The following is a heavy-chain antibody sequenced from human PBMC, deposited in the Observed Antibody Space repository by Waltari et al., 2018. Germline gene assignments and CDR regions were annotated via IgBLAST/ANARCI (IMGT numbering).Heavy chain of an antibody. CDR1: GFRFRVYG. J-gene: IGHJ6*02. CDR2: ISHEGRKE. CDR3: AKADGNPWNFEYYGMDV. D-gene: IGHD3-16*01. V-gene: IGHV3-30*18. Sequence: QVHLMESGGGVVQPGRSLRLSCAASGFRFRVYGLHWVRQAPGKGLEWVAVISHEGRKEYYGDAVKGRFNISRDNSKNIVYLQMNSLRGDDTAVYHCAKADGNPWNFEYYGMDVWGPGTTVTVSS.